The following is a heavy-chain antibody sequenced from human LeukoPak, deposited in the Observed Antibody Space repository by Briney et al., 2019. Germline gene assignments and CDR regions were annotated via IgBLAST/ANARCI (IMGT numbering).Heavy chain of an antibody. CDR2: IYYSGST. D-gene: IGHD2-21*01. V-gene: IGHV4-59*01. CDR3: ARITFVVEGYGMDV. CDR1: GGSISSYY. J-gene: IGHJ6*02. Sequence: SETLSLTCTVSGGSISSYYWSWIRQPPGKGLEWIGYIYYSGSTNYNPSLKSRVTISVDTSKNQFSLKLSSVTAADTAVYYCARITFVVEGYGMDVWGQGTTVTVSS.